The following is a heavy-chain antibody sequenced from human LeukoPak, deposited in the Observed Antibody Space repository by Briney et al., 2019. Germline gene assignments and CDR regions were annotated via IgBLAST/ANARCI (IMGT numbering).Heavy chain of an antibody. D-gene: IGHD4-23*01. CDR1: GFTFSDYY. Sequence: GGSLRLSCAASGFTFSDYYMSWIRQAPGKGLEWVSYISSSGSTIYYADSVKGRFTISRDNAKNSLYLQMNSLRAEDTAVYYCARDPSRRYGGNSREAVEKDWGQGTLVTVSS. CDR3: ARDPSRRYGGNSREAVEKD. J-gene: IGHJ4*02. V-gene: IGHV3-11*01. CDR2: ISSSGSTI.